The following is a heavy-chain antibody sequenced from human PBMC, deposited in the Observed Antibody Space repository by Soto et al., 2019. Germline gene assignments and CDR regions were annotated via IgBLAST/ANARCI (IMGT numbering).Heavy chain of an antibody. CDR2: IYYSAST. V-gene: IGHV4-59*07. CDR1: GESIGSID. CDR3: AGSEGPCLEH. J-gene: IGHJ4*02. Sequence: PSATPSLNSPAPGESIGSIDWIRIGQPPGGELEWIGYIYYSASTNYNPSLKSRVTISVDTSQNQFSLKLSSVTAADTAAYFCAGSEGPCLEHWGQGTQATVAS.